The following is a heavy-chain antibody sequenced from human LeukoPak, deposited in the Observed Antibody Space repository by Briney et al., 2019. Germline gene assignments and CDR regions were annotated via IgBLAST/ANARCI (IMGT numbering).Heavy chain of an antibody. CDR3: ANVLEDYYYESSGYYRRGPRFDP. V-gene: IGHV1-69*04. Sequence: SVKVSCKASGGSFSNYAVIWVRQAPGQGFEWMGRIIPSLGITNRAQKFQDRVTISADTSSSTAYMELSDLRFEDTAVYYCANVLEDYYYESSGYYRRGPRFDPWGQGTLVTVSS. CDR1: GGSFSNYA. CDR2: IIPSLGIT. D-gene: IGHD3-22*01. J-gene: IGHJ5*02.